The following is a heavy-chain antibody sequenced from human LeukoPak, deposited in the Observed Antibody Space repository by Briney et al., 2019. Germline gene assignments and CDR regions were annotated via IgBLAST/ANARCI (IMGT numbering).Heavy chain of an antibody. V-gene: IGHV4-4*07. Sequence: SETLSLTCTVSGGSISSYYWSWIRQPAGKGLEWIGRIYTSGSTNYNPSLKSRVTISVDTSKNQFSLKLSSETVADTAVYYCARNRYYYGSGNYGVPNWFDPWGQGTLVTVSS. CDR1: GGSISSYY. D-gene: IGHD3-10*01. CDR3: ARNRYYYGSGNYGVPNWFDP. CDR2: IYTSGST. J-gene: IGHJ5*02.